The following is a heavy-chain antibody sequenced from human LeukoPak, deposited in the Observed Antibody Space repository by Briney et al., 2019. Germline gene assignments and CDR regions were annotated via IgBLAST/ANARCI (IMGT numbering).Heavy chain of an antibody. CDR1: GGTFSSYA. J-gene: IGHJ5*02. Sequence: SVKVSCKASGGTFSSYAISWVRQAPGQGLEWMGGIIPIFGTANYAQKFQGRVTITTDESTSTAYMELSSLRSEDTAVYYCARGRLAAAGCWFDPWGQGTLVTVSS. V-gene: IGHV1-69*05. CDR2: IIPIFGTA. D-gene: IGHD6-13*01. CDR3: ARGRLAAAGCWFDP.